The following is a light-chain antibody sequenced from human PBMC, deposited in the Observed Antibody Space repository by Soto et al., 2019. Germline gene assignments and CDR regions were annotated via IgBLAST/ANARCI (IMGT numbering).Light chain of an antibody. CDR1: QSISSW. Sequence: DIQMTQSPSTLSASVGDRVTITCRASQSISSWLAWYQQKPGKAPKLLIYKASSLESGVPSRFSGSGSGTEFTLTISSLQPDESATYYCQQYYTDSYTFGQGTNLEIK. CDR2: KAS. V-gene: IGKV1-5*03. J-gene: IGKJ2*01. CDR3: QQYYTDSYT.